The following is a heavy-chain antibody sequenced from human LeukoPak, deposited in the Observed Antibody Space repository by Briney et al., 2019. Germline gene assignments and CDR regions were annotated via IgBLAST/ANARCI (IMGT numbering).Heavy chain of an antibody. CDR3: ARGGPYHQTVGGALDY. Sequence: ASVKVSCKASGYIFTAYYMHWVRQAPGQGLEWMGWINPNSGGTNYAQKFQGRVTMTRDTSISTAYMELSSLRSDDTAVYYCARGGPYHQTVGGALDYWGQGTPVTVSS. CDR1: GYIFTAYY. CDR2: INPNSGGT. D-gene: IGHD1-26*01. V-gene: IGHV1-2*02. J-gene: IGHJ4*02.